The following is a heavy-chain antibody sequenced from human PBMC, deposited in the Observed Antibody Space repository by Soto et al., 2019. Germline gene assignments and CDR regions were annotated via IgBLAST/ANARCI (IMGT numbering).Heavy chain of an antibody. CDR2: ISGSGGST. D-gene: IGHD2-15*01. CDR3: AKGALQWCSSSGPCYQLEL. V-gene: IGHV3-23*01. Sequence: GGSLRLSCAASGFTFSSYAMSWVRQAPGKGLEWVSAISGSGGSTYYADSVKGRFTISRDNSKNTLYLQMNSLRAEDTAVYYCAKGALQWCSSSGPCYQLELWGHGAPVTVSS. CDR1: GFTFSSYA. J-gene: IGHJ4*01.